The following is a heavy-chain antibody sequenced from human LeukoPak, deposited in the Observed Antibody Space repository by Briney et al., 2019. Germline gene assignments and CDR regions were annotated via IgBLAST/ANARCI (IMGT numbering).Heavy chain of an antibody. V-gene: IGHV4-31*03. CDR2: IYYSGRT. CDR3: GRGGAGYCSGGSCSAAFDP. J-gene: IGHJ5*02. CDR1: GGSISSGGYY. D-gene: IGHD2-15*01. Sequence: SQTLSVTCTVSGGSISSGGYYWSWIRQHPGKGLGWIGYIYYSGRTYYDPALKSRVTISRGTSKHQFSLKLSSVTAADTAVYYWGRGGAGYCSGGSCSAAFDPWGEGTLVTLSS.